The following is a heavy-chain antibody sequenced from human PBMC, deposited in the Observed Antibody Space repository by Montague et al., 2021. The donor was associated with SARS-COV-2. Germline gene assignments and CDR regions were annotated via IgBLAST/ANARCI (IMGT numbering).Heavy chain of an antibody. CDR2: LFYSGGT. D-gene: IGHD5-18*01. V-gene: IGHV4-59*02. Sequence: SETLSLTCTVAGHSVSSCSWGWIRRPPVRTLDSIGYLFYSGGTNYNPSLNSRVTISVDTSKNQFSLKLTSVTAADTAVYFCARESDSYPSGTQYFDLWGRGTLVTVSS. CDR3: ARESDSYPSGTQYFDL. CDR1: GHSVSSCS. J-gene: IGHJ2*01.